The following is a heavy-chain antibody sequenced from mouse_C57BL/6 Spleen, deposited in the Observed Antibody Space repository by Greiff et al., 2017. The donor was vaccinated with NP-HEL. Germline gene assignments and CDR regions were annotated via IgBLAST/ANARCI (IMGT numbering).Heavy chain of an antibody. CDR3: AREEDGSSYWYFDV. D-gene: IGHD1-1*01. Sequence: QVQLQQPGAELVKPGASVKLSCKASGYTFTSYWMHWVKQRPGRGLEWIGRIDPNSGGTKYNEKFKSKATLTVDKPSSPAYMQLSSLTSEDSAVYYCAREEDGSSYWYFDVWGTGTTVTVSS. J-gene: IGHJ1*03. CDR1: GYTFTSYW. CDR2: IDPNSGGT. V-gene: IGHV1-72*01.